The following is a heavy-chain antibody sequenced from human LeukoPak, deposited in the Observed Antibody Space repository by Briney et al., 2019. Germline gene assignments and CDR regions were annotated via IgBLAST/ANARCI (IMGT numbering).Heavy chain of an antibody. J-gene: IGHJ4*02. V-gene: IGHV3-30*02. CDR3: AKALSEVITYSDY. CDR2: IRYDGSNK. D-gene: IGHD3-22*01. Sequence: GGSLRLSCAASGFTFSSYGMHWVRQAPGKGLEWVAFIRYDGSNKYYADSVKGRFTISRDNSKNTLYLQMNSLRAEDTAVYYCAKALSEVITYSDYWGQGTLVTVSS. CDR1: GFTFSSYG.